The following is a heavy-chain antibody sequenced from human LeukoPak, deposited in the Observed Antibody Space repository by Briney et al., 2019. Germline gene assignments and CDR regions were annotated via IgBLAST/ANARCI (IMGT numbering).Heavy chain of an antibody. D-gene: IGHD4-17*01. Sequence: GASVKVACKASGYTFVNYGISWARQAPGQGLEWMGWISAYNGNTNYAQKFQGRVTITTDTSTSTAYMELRSLRSDDTAVYYCARDESYGDYNNWFDPWGQGTLVTVS. CDR3: ARDESYGDYNNWFDP. V-gene: IGHV1-18*01. CDR1: GYTFVNYG. CDR2: ISAYNGNT. J-gene: IGHJ5*02.